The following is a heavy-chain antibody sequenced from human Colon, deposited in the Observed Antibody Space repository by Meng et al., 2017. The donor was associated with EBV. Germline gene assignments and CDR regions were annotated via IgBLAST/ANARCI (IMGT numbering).Heavy chain of an antibody. CDR3: LRDVIR. CDR2: INRDGSST. J-gene: IGHJ4*02. V-gene: IGHV3-74*01. Sequence: DVQLVESGGGVVQPGGSLRLSCGASGFIFSNFGMHWVRQAPGKGPVWVSHINRDGSSTSYADSVKGRFTISRDNAKNILYLQMNSLRVEDTAVYYCLRDVIRRGQGTLVTVSS. CDR1: GFIFSNFG.